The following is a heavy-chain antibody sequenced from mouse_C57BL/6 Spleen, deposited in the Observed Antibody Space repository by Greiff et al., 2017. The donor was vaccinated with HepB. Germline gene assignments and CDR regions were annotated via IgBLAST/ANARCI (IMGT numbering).Heavy chain of an antibody. J-gene: IGHJ4*01. CDR2: IYPSDSET. Sequence: QVQLQQPGAELVRPGSSVKLSCKASGYTFTSYWMDWVKQRPGQGLEWIGNIYPSDSETHYNQKFKDKATLTVDKSSSTAYMQLSSLTSEDSAVYYCARGVYYAMDYWGQRTSVTVSS. CDR1: GYTFTSYW. V-gene: IGHV1-61*01. CDR3: ARGVYYAMDY.